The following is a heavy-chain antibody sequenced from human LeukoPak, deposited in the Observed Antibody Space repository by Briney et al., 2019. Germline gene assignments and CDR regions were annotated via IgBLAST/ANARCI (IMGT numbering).Heavy chain of an antibody. Sequence: GGSLRLSCAAFSGFAMSWVRQAPGRGLEWVSAINSRGDDTYYPDSVKGRFTISRDNSNNTLYLQMNSLRAEDTAVYYCAKGHRSSSSSFDSWGQGILVTVSS. D-gene: IGHD6-19*01. J-gene: IGHJ4*02. CDR1: SGFA. CDR2: INSRGDDT. CDR3: AKGHRSSSSSFDS. V-gene: IGHV3-23*01.